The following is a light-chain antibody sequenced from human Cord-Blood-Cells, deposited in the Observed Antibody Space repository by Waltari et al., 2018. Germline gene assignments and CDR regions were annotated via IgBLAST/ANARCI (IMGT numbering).Light chain of an antibody. CDR2: DVS. J-gene: IGLJ1*01. Sequence: QSALTQPASVSGSPGQSITISSPGTSSDVGGYNYVSWYQQHPGKAPKLMIYDVSNRPSGVSNRFSGSKSGNTASLTISGLQAEDEADYYCSSYTSSSLYVFGTGTKVTVL. V-gene: IGLV2-14*03. CDR3: SSYTSSSLYV. CDR1: SSDVGGYNY.